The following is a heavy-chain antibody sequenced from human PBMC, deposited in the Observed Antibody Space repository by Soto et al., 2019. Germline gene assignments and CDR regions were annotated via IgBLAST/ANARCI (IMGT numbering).Heavy chain of an antibody. J-gene: IGHJ4*02. Sequence: PSETLSLTCTVSGVSVSSGSFYWAWIRQPPGKGLEWIGFGSYSGTTNYKPSLKSRVTISVDTSRSQISLKVSSLTAADTALYYCARGATETQFDYWGRGTLVTVSS. CDR2: GSYSGTT. CDR3: ARGATETQFDY. V-gene: IGHV4-61*01. CDR1: GVSVSSGSFY.